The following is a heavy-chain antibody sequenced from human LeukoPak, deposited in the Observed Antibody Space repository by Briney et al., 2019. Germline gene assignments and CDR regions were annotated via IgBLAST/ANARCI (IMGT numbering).Heavy chain of an antibody. V-gene: IGHV3-23*01. J-gene: IGHJ6*03. CDR2: ITLSGANT. D-gene: IGHD2-2*01. Sequence: GGSLRLSYAASGFTFSSYDMSWVRQAPGKGLEWVSSITLSGANTFYADSVMGRFTISRDNSKNTLYLQMNSLRAEDTAVYFCAKRGNPAVGHHYLDVWGKGTTVSVSS. CDR1: GFTFSSYD. CDR3: AKRGNPAVGHHYLDV.